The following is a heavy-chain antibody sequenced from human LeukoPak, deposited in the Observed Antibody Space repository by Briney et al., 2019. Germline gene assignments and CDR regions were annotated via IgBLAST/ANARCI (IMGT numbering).Heavy chain of an antibody. CDR3: ARRSGSSSAWFDP. Sequence: PSETLSLTCAVYGGSFSGYYWSWIRQPPGKGLEWIGEINHSGSTNYNPSLKSRVTISVDTSKNQFSLKLSSVTAADTAVYYCARRSGSSSAWFDPWGQGTLVTASS. D-gene: IGHD6-6*01. CDR1: GGSFSGYY. CDR2: INHSGST. V-gene: IGHV4-34*01. J-gene: IGHJ5*02.